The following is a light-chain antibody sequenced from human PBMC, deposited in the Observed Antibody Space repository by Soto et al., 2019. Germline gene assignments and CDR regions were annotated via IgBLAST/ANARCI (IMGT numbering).Light chain of an antibody. Sequence: IVLTQSPGTLSLSPGERTTLSCRASQSISRYLAWYQQKPGQAPRLLIYEASSRATGIPARFSGGGSGTVFTLTISRLEPEDFAVYYCQQRSKWPWTFGQGTKVDIK. CDR3: QQRSKWPWT. CDR2: EAS. CDR1: QSISRY. V-gene: IGKV3-11*01. J-gene: IGKJ1*01.